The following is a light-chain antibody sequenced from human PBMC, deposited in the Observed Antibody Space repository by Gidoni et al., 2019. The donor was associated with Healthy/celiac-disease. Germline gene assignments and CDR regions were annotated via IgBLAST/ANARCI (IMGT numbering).Light chain of an antibody. CDR3: QQSYSTPFT. CDR1: QSISSY. CDR2: AAS. J-gene: IGKJ3*01. Sequence: EIQMTQSPSSLSASVGDRVTITCRASQSISSYLNWYQQKPGKAPKLLIYAASSLQSGVPSRFSGSGSGTDFTLTISSLQPEDFATYYCQQSYSTPFTFGPGTKVGIK. V-gene: IGKV1-39*01.